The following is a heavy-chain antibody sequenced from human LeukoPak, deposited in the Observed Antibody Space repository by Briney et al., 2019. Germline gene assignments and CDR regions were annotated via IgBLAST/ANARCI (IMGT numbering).Heavy chain of an antibody. CDR3: ASSSGWYNSFDY. Sequence: GGSLRLSCAASGFTVSSNYMTWVRQAPGKGLEWVSVIYSGGSTYYADSVKGRFTISRDNSKNTLFLQMNSLRAEDTAVYYCASSSGWYNSFDYLGLGTLVTVSS. D-gene: IGHD6-19*01. J-gene: IGHJ4*02. V-gene: IGHV3-66*01. CDR1: GFTVSSNY. CDR2: IYSGGST.